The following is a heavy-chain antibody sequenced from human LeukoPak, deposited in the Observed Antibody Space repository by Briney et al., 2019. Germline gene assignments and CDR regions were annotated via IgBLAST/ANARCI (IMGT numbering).Heavy chain of an antibody. CDR3: APTAEAYTSWWKV. Sequence: ASVTVSCKPSGYKFIDEYLHWVRQAPGQGLAFMGWINPDSGFPNYAHKFKGRVTMTRDTSISTAYLEVRSLTSDDTAVYYCAPTAEAYTSWWKVWGQGTLVTVSS. J-gene: IGHJ4*02. CDR2: INPDSGFP. D-gene: IGHD3-16*01. CDR1: GYKFIDEY. V-gene: IGHV1-2*02.